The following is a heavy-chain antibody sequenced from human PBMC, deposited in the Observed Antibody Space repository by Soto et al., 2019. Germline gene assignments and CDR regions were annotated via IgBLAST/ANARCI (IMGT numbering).Heavy chain of an antibody. CDR1: GFKFSSYW. V-gene: IGHV3-74*01. J-gene: IGHJ6*02. CDR3: ARDRDFYCSSTSCYARAYAMDV. D-gene: IGHD2-2*01. Sequence: QPGGSLRLSCAASGFKFSSYWMHWVRQAPGKGLVWVSRINSDGSNTYYADSVKGRFTISRDNSKNTLYLQMNSLRAEDTAVYYCARDRDFYCSSTSCYARAYAMDVWGQGTTVTVSS. CDR2: INSDGSNT.